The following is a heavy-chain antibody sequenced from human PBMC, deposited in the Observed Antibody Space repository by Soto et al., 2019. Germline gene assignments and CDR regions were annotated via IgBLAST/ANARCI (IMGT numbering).Heavy chain of an antibody. Sequence: ASVKVSCKVSGYTLTELSMHWVRQAPGKGLEWMGGFDPEDGETIYAQKFQGRVTMTTDTSTGTAYMELRSLRSDDTAVYYCARVWVVTMVRGASVAFDIWGQGTMVTVSS. CDR3: ARVWVVTMVRGASVAFDI. D-gene: IGHD3-10*01. CDR2: FDPEDGET. CDR1: GYTLTELS. J-gene: IGHJ3*02. V-gene: IGHV1-24*01.